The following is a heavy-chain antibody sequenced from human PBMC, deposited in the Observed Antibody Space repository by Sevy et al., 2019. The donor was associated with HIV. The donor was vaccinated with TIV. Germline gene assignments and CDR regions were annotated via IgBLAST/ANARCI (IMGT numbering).Heavy chain of an antibody. CDR3: VRGGGNGWYYFDY. V-gene: IGHV1-69*13. Sequence: ASVKVSCKASGGIFKSYGISWVRQAPGQGLEWMGGIIPILNTVHYAQKFQGRVTITADESTKKAYMELGSLRSEDTAVYYCVRGGGNGWYYFDYWGQETLVTVSS. J-gene: IGHJ4*02. D-gene: IGHD6-19*01. CDR2: IIPILNTV. CDR1: GGIFKSYG.